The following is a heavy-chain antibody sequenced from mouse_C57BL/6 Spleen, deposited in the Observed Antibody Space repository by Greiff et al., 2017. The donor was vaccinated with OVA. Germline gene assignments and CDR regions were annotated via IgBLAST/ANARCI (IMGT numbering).Heavy chain of an antibody. CDR2: IDPEDGDT. Sequence: EVQLQQSGAELVRPGASVKLSCTASGFNITDYYMHWVKQRPEQGLEWIGRIDPEDGDTEYAPKFQGKATMTADTSSNTAYLQLSSLTSEDTAVYYCTYYYGSSYHFDYWGQGTTLTVSS. CDR1: GFNITDYY. V-gene: IGHV14-1*01. D-gene: IGHD1-1*01. J-gene: IGHJ2*01. CDR3: TYYYGSSYHFDY.